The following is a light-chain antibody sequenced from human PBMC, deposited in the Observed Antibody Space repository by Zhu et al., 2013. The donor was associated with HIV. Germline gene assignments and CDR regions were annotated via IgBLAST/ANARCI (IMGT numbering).Light chain of an antibody. J-gene: IGKJ4*01. Sequence: DVQMTQSPATLSASVGDRVTITCRASQSISSWLAWYQQKPGKAPKLLIYKASTLESGVPSRFSGSRSGINFTLTITNLQPEDLATYYCQQYHDHPPLTFGGGTKVQIK. CDR3: QQYHDHPPLT. V-gene: IGKV1-5*03. CDR2: KAS. CDR1: QSISSW.